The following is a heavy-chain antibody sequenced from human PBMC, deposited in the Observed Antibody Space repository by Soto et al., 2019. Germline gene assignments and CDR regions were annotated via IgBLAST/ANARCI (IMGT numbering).Heavy chain of an antibody. V-gene: IGHV4-59*01. Sequence: QVQLQESGPGLVKPSETLSLTCTVSGGSISSYYWSWIRQPPGKGLEWIGYIYYSGSTNYNPSLKSRVTISVDTSKNQFSLKLSSVTAADTAVYYCARAPLLHDSSGLDYWGQGTLVTVSS. CDR1: GGSISSYY. J-gene: IGHJ4*02. CDR3: ARAPLLHDSSGLDY. CDR2: IYYSGST. D-gene: IGHD3-22*01.